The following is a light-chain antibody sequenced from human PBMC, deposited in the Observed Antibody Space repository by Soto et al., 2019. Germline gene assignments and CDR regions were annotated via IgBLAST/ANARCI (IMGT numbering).Light chain of an antibody. CDR1: QSISSY. CDR2: ATS. V-gene: IGKV1-39*01. J-gene: IGKJ1*01. Sequence: DTQMTQSPSSLSASIGDRVTITCRASQSISSYLSWYQQKPGKAPKLLIYATSTLQSGVPSRFSGSGSGTDFTLTISSLQPDDFAIYYCQQSYITLWTFGQGTKVDIK. CDR3: QQSYITLWT.